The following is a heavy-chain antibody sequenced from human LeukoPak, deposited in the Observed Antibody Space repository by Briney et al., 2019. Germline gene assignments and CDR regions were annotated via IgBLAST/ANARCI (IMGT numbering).Heavy chain of an antibody. CDR1: GCSISSGDYY. V-gene: IGHV4-30-4*01. CDR3: ARGTWSSSIDY. Sequence: SETLSLTCTVSGCSISSGDYYWSWIRQPPGKGLEWIGYIYYSGSTYYNPSLKSRLTISGDTSKNQFSLRLSSVSAADTAVYYCARGTWSSSIDYWGQGTLVTVSS. D-gene: IGHD6-6*01. J-gene: IGHJ4*02. CDR2: IYYSGST.